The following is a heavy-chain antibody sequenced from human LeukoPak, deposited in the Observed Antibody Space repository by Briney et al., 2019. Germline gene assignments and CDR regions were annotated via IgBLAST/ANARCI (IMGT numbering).Heavy chain of an antibody. CDR3: AKDRPNYYGSNGHYYRRDGDY. Sequence: GGSLGLSCAASGFTFSIYAMSWVRQAPGKGLQWVSSITSSGDGTYYADSVKGRFTISRDNSENMLYLQMNSLRVEDTAVYFCAKDRPNYYGSNGHYYRRDGDYWGQGTLVTVSS. CDR1: GFTFSIYA. CDR2: ITSSGDGT. V-gene: IGHV3-23*01. D-gene: IGHD3-22*01. J-gene: IGHJ4*02.